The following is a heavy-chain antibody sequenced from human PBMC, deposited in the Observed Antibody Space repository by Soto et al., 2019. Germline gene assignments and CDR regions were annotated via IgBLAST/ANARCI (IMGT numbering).Heavy chain of an antibody. Sequence: EVQLVESGGGLVKPGGSLRLSCAASGFTFSSYSMNWVRQAPGKGLEWVSSISSSSSYIYYADSVKGRFTISRDNAKNSLYLQMNSLRAEDTAVYYCARDMGRGAPFGNYGMDVWGQGTTVTVSS. J-gene: IGHJ6*02. V-gene: IGHV3-21*01. D-gene: IGHD3-10*01. CDR3: ARDMGRGAPFGNYGMDV. CDR2: ISSSSSYI. CDR1: GFTFSSYS.